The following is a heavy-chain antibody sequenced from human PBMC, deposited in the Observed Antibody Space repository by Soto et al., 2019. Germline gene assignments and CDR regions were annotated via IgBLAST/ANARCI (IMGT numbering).Heavy chain of an antibody. D-gene: IGHD2-2*01. V-gene: IGHV3-23*01. CDR1: GFTFSSYA. J-gene: IGHJ5*02. CDR3: AKDLGYCSSTSCYNWFDP. Sequence: GGSLRLSCAASGFTFSSYAMSWVRQAPGKGLEWVSAISGSGGSTYYADSVKGRFTISRDNSKNTLYLQMNSLRAEDTAVYYCAKDLGYCSSTSCYNWFDPWGQGTLVTVSS. CDR2: ISGSGGST.